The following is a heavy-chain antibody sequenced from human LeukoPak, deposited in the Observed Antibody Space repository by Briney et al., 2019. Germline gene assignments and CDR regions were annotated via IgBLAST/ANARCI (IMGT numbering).Heavy chain of an antibody. D-gene: IGHD5-12*01. CDR2: IYYSGTT. Sequence: SETLSLTCSVSGGSITISDYFWGWIRQPPGKGLEWIANIYYSGTTYYNPSLKSRVTMSLDTSKNQFSLKVTSVTAADTAVYYCAKNLRGSPGAFDLWGQGTMVTFSS. V-gene: IGHV4-39*01. J-gene: IGHJ3*01. CDR3: AKNLRGSPGAFDL. CDR1: GGSITISDYF.